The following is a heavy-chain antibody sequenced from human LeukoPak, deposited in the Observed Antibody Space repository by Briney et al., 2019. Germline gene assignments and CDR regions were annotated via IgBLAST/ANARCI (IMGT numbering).Heavy chain of an antibody. Sequence: ASVKVSCKASGGTFSSYAISWVRQAPGQGLEWMGGIIPIFGTANYAQKFQGRVTITADKSTSTAYMELSSLRSEDTAVYYCARGPDYYDSSGYYYSPLADYWGQGTLVTVSS. CDR1: GGTFSSYA. J-gene: IGHJ4*02. CDR2: IIPIFGTA. V-gene: IGHV1-69*06. CDR3: ARGPDYYDSSGYYYSPLADY. D-gene: IGHD3-22*01.